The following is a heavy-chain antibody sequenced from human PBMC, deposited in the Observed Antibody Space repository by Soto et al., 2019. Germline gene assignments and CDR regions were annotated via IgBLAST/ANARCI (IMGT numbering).Heavy chain of an antibody. Sequence: QVQLVESGGGVVQPGRSLRLSCVASGFTFSSYAMHWVRQAPGKGLEWVAVISYDGSNKYYADSVKGRFTISRDNSKNTLYLQMNSLRAEDTAVYYCARGKSRHYYYYGMDVWGQGTTVTVSS. V-gene: IGHV3-30-3*01. CDR3: ARGKSRHYYYYGMDV. CDR2: ISYDGSNK. J-gene: IGHJ6*02. CDR1: GFTFSSYA.